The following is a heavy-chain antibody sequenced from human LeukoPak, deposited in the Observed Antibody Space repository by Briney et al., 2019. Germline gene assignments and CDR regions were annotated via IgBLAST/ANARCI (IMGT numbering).Heavy chain of an antibody. V-gene: IGHV1-2*02. CDR2: INPNSGGT. Sequence: ASVKVSCKASGYTFTDFYFHWVRQAPGQGLEWMGWINPNSGGTNYAQKFQGRVTMTRDTSISTAYMELGSLRSDDTAIYYCARNRYGYNVGYWGQGTLVTVSS. CDR3: ARNRYGYNVGY. J-gene: IGHJ4*02. D-gene: IGHD5-24*01. CDR1: GYTFTDFY.